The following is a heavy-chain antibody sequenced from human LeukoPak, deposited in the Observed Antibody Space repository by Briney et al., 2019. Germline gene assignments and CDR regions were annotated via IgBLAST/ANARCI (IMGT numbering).Heavy chain of an antibody. Sequence: GGSLRLSCAASGFTFTNYWMSWVRQAPGKGLELVANIKQDRSEKYYVDSVKGRFTISRDNAKNSLYLQMNSLRAEDTAVYYCARGFLYPGVLDYWGQGALVTVSS. J-gene: IGHJ4*02. CDR3: ARGFLYPGVLDY. V-gene: IGHV3-7*03. CDR2: IKQDRSEK. CDR1: GFTFTNYW. D-gene: IGHD3-3*01.